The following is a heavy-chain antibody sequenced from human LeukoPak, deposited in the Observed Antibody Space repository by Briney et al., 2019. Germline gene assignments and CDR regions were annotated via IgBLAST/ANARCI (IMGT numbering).Heavy chain of an antibody. CDR2: ISGSGGST. J-gene: IGHJ4*02. CDR1: GFTFSSYA. Sequence: GSLRLSCAASGFTFSSYAMSWVRQAPGKGLEWVSAISGSGGSTYYADSVKGRFTISRDNSKNTLYLQMNSLRAEDTAVNYCAKDRSTPQFEVGVHTYWGQGTLVTVSS. V-gene: IGHV3-23*01. CDR3: AKDRSTPQFEVGVHTY. D-gene: IGHD2-21*01.